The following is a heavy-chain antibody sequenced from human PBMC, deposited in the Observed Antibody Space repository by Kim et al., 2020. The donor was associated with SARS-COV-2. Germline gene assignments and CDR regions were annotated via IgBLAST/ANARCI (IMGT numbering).Heavy chain of an antibody. CDR2: IYDSGST. Sequence: SETLSLTCTVSDGPITTYYWNWIRQPPGKGLEWVGYIYDSGSTNYNPSLESRVTISVDTSKKQFSLKLTSVTAADTAVYFCARQLGCGSNSCYFRYFDLWGRGTLVTVSS. CDR3: ARQLGCGSNSCYFRYFDL. V-gene: IGHV4-59*01. D-gene: IGHD2-2*01. J-gene: IGHJ2*01. CDR1: DGPITTYY.